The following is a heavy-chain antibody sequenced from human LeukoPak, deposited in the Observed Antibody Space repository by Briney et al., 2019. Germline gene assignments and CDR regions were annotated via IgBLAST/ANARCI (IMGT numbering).Heavy chain of an antibody. J-gene: IGHJ4*02. CDR3: ASVSSVATIDY. CDR1: GGSISSYY. D-gene: IGHD5-24*01. V-gene: IGHV4-59*01. CDR2: IYYSGNT. Sequence: SETLSLTCTVSGGSISSYYWSWIRQPPGKGLEWIGYIYYSGNTNYNPSLKSRVTISVDTSKNQFSLKLSSVTAADTAVYYCASVSSVATIDYWGQGTLVTVSS.